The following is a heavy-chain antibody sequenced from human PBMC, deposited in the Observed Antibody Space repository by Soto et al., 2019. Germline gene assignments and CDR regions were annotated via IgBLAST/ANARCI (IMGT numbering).Heavy chain of an antibody. Sequence: TLSLTCTVSCGSISSGGYYWSWIRQHPGKGLEWIGYIYYSGSTYYNPSLKSRVTISVDTSKNQFSLKLSSVTAADTAVYYCARGGITIFGVVILEHFDYWGQGTLVTVSS. V-gene: IGHV4-31*03. CDR2: IYYSGST. D-gene: IGHD3-3*01. J-gene: IGHJ4*02. CDR1: CGSISSGGYY. CDR3: ARGGITIFGVVILEHFDY.